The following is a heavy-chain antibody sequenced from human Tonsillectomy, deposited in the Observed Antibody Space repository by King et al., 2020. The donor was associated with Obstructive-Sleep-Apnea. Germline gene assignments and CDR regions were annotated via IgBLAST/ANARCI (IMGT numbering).Heavy chain of an antibody. CDR2: IYYSGST. D-gene: IGHD2-2*01. CDR1: GGSISSSSYY. CDR3: ARVRTSYCSSTSCYDGGYYFDY. V-gene: IGHV4-39*07. J-gene: IGHJ4*02. Sequence: QLQESGPGLVKPSETLSLTCTVSGGSISSSSYYWGWIRQPPGKGLEWIGSIYYSGSTYYNPSLKSRVTISVDTSKNQFSLKLSSVTAADTAVYYCARVRTSYCSSTSCYDGGYYFDYWGQRTLVTVSS.